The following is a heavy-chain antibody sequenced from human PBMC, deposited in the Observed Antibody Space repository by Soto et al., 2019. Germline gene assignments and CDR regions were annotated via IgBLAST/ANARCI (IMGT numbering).Heavy chain of an antibody. CDR3: ARDSGDYSDY. CDR1: GGSISSYY. CDR2: IYYSGST. V-gene: IGHV4-59*01. J-gene: IGHJ4*02. Sequence: QVQLQESGPGLVKPSETLSLTCTVSGGSISSYYWSWIRQPPGKGLEWIGYIYYSGSTNYNPSLKSRVTISVDTSKNQFSLKLSSVTAADTAVYYCARDSGDYSDYWGQGTLVTVSS.